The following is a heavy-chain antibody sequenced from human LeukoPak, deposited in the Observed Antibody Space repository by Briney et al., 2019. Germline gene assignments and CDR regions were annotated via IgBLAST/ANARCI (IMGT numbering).Heavy chain of an antibody. Sequence: GGSLSLSCAASGFTFSNYAMAWVRQPPGQGLEWVSVITGSSDTIYYTDSVKGRFTVSRDKSKNMLYLQMNRLGVEDTAVYFCASYDIFTYERRAFDYWGQGTLVTVSS. CDR2: ITGSSDTI. J-gene: IGHJ4*02. CDR3: ASYDIFTYERRAFDY. CDR1: GFTFSNYA. V-gene: IGHV3-23*01. D-gene: IGHD3-9*01.